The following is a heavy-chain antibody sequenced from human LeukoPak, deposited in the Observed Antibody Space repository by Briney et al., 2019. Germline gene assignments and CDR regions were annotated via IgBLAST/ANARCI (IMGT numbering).Heavy chain of an antibody. Sequence: PGGSLRLSCAASGFTFSNYGMNWVRQAPGKGLEWVSGISGSGGSTYSADSVKGRFIISRDNSKNMLYLQMNSLRAEDTAVYYCVRDWGYDSSGYWQKYFDSWGQGTLVTVSS. CDR3: VRDWGYDSSGYWQKYFDS. CDR1: GFTFSNYG. CDR2: ISGSGGST. V-gene: IGHV3-23*01. J-gene: IGHJ4*02. D-gene: IGHD3-22*01.